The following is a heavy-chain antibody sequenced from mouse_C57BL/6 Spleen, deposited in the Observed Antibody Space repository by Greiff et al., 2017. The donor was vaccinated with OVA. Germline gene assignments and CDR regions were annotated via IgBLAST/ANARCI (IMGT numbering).Heavy chain of an antibody. CDR1: GYTFTDYY. V-gene: IGHV1-76*01. J-gene: IGHJ3*01. D-gene: IGHD2-5*01. Sequence: QVQLQQSGAELVRPGASVKLSCKASGYTFTDYYINWVKQRPGQGLEWIARIYPGSGNTYYNEKFKGKATLTAEKSSSTAYMQLSSLTSEDSAVYFCAREAYSNYGFAYWGQGTLVTVSA. CDR3: AREAYSNYGFAY. CDR2: IYPGSGNT.